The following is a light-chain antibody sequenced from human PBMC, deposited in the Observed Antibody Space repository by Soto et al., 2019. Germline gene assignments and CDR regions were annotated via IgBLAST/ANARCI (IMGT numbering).Light chain of an antibody. Sequence: QSALTQPRSVSGSPGQSVTISCTGTSSDVGGYYFVSWYQQHAGKAPKVMIYDVSKRPSGVPDRFSGSKSGNTASLTISGLQADDEADYYCCSYAGSYTYVFGTGTKLTVL. CDR3: CSYAGSYTYV. CDR2: DVS. J-gene: IGLJ1*01. CDR1: SSDVGGYYF. V-gene: IGLV2-11*01.